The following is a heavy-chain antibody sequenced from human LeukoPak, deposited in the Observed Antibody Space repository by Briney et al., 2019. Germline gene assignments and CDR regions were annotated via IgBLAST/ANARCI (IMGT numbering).Heavy chain of an antibody. CDR2: IDPNSGGT. CDR1: GYTFTGHH. Sequence: ASVKVSCKASGYTFTGHHMHWVRQAPGQGLEWMGWIDPNSGGTNYAQKFQGRVTVTRDTSISTAYMELSRLSSDDTAVYYCAMSGYCTSSSCYYYYGMDVWGQGTTVTVSS. V-gene: IGHV1-2*02. CDR3: AMSGYCTSSSCYYYYGMDV. J-gene: IGHJ6*02. D-gene: IGHD2-2*03.